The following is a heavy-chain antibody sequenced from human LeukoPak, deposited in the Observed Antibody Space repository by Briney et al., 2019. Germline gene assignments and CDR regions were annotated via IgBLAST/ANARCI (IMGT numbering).Heavy chain of an antibody. Sequence: GGSLRLSCAASGFTFSNYAMSWVRQAPGKGLEWVSAISGSGGSTHYADSVKGRFTISRDNSKNTLYLQMYSLRAEDTAVYFCAKGSSGWYSKNLESYFDYWGQGTLVTVSS. V-gene: IGHV3-23*01. D-gene: IGHD6-19*01. CDR1: GFTFSNYA. J-gene: IGHJ4*02. CDR2: ISGSGGST. CDR3: AKGSSGWYSKNLESYFDY.